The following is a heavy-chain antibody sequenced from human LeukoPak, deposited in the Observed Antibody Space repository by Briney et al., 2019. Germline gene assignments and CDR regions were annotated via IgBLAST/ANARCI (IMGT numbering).Heavy chain of an antibody. CDR3: ARVLWFGAAEYFQH. J-gene: IGHJ1*01. CDR1: GYTFTSYG. V-gene: IGHV1-8*02. CDR2: MNPNSGNT. D-gene: IGHD3-10*01. Sequence: ASVKVSCKASGYTFTSYGISWVRQATGQGLEWMGWMNPNSGNTGYAQKFQGRVTMTRNTSISTAYMELSSLRSEDTAVYYCARVLWFGAAEYFQHWGQGTLVTVSS.